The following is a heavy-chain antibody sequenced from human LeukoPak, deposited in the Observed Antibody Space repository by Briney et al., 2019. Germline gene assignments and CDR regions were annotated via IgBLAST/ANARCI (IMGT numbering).Heavy chain of an antibody. CDR3: ARDSSGPNTLYGMDV. V-gene: IGHV3-30-3*01. D-gene: IGHD6-6*01. Sequence: PGGSLRLSCAASGFTFSSYAMHWVRQAPGKGLEWVAVISYDGSNKYYADSVKGRFTISRDNSKNTLYLQMNSLRAEDTAVYYCARDSSGPNTLYGMDVWGQGTTVTVSS. CDR1: GFTFSSYA. J-gene: IGHJ6*02. CDR2: ISYDGSNK.